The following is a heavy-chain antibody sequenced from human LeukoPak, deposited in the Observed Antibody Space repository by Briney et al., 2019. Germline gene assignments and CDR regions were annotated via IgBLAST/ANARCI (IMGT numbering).Heavy chain of an antibody. CDR2: ISGSGGSA. D-gene: IGHD3-10*01. CDR1: GFTVSSNY. CDR3: AKRVLRARPGVFDY. Sequence: GGSLRLSCAASGFTVSSNYMSWVRQAPGKGLEWVSTISGSGGSADYADSVKGRFTISRDNSKSTLYLQMNSLRADDTAVYYCAKRVLRARPGVFDYWGQGTLVTVSS. V-gene: IGHV3-23*01. J-gene: IGHJ4*02.